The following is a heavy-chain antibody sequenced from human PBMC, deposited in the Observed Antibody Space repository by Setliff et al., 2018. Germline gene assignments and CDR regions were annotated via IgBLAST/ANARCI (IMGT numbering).Heavy chain of an antibody. D-gene: IGHD6-19*01. V-gene: IGHV4-61*09. CDR3: ARASGGWYSAYYYYMDV. CDR1: GDSISSRRNY. CDR2: IYTSWST. J-gene: IGHJ6*03. Sequence: PSETLSLTCTVSGDSISSRRNYWGWFRQPAGKELEWIGQIYTSWSTNYNPSPKSRVTISLDTSKNQFSLNLTSVTAADTAVYYCARASGGWYSAYYYYMDVWGKGTTVTVSS.